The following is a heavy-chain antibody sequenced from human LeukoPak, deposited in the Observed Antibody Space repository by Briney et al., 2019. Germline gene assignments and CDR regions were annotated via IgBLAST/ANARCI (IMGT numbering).Heavy chain of an antibody. J-gene: IGHJ4*02. Sequence: GGSLRLSCAASGFNFNQNDMNWVRQAPGKGLEWVSFIGSDQNKKSYGDSVKGRFTISRDNSKDTLYLQMNSLRAEDTAVYYCARHSDYDILTGPNDYWGQGTLVTVSS. D-gene: IGHD3-9*01. V-gene: IGHV3-30*02. CDR3: ARHSDYDILTGPNDY. CDR1: GFNFNQND. CDR2: IGSDQNKK.